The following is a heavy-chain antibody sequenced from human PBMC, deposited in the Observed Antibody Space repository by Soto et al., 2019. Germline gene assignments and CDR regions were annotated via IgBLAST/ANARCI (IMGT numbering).Heavy chain of an antibody. CDR2: IYYSGST. V-gene: IGHV4-39*01. J-gene: IGHJ6*02. CDR1: GGSISSSSYY. Sequence: SETLSLTCTVSGGSISSSSYYWGWIRQPPGKGREWIGSIYYSGSTYYNPSLKSRVTISVDTSKNQFSLKLSSVTAADTAVYYCARLNGGPHGRDYYYYYGMDVWGQGTTVTVSS. CDR3: ARLNGGPHGRDYYYYYGMDV. D-gene: IGHD3-16*01.